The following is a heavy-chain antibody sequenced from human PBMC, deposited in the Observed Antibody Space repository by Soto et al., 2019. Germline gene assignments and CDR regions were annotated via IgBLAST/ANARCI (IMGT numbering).Heavy chain of an antibody. CDR3: AKARVMNNWFDP. Sequence: SETLSLTCTVSGGSISYYYWSWIRHFPGKGLEWIGYIYYSGSTNYNPSFKSRVNISVDTSKNQFSLKLSSVTAADTAVYYCAKARVMNNWFDPWGQGTLVTVSS. J-gene: IGHJ5*02. CDR2: IYYSGST. D-gene: IGHD3-16*01. V-gene: IGHV4-59*01. CDR1: GGSISYYY.